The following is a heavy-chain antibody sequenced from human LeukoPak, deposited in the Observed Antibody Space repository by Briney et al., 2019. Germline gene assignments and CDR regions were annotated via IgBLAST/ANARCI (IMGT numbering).Heavy chain of an antibody. CDR1: GGSISGYY. J-gene: IGHJ3*02. D-gene: IGHD3-22*01. CDR2: INHSGST. V-gene: IGHV4-34*01. Sequence: SETLSLTCTVSGGSISGYYWSWIRQPPGKGLEWIGEINHSGSTNYNPSLKGRVTISVDTSKNQFSLKLSSVTAADTAVYYCARVGHPGYYDSPLAFDIWGQGTMVTVSS. CDR3: ARVGHPGYYDSPLAFDI.